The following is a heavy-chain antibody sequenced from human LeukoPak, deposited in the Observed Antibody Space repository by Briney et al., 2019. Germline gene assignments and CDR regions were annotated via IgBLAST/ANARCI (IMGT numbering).Heavy chain of an antibody. CDR1: GLTSRSYA. Sequence: QPGGSLRLSCAVSGLTSRSYAMNWVPQAPGEGLEWISVISRSGGSTYYADSVKGRFTISRDNSKKTLYLQMNSPRAEDTAVYYCAKRWLLYSEPHYMDVWGKGTTVTVSS. D-gene: IGHD3-3*01. CDR3: AKRWLLYSEPHYMDV. V-gene: IGHV3-23*01. CDR2: ISRSGGST. J-gene: IGHJ6*03.